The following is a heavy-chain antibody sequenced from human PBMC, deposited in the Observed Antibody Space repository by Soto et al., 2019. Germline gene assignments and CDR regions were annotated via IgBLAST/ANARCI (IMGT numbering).Heavy chain of an antibody. D-gene: IGHD6-19*01. V-gene: IGHV6-1*01. Sequence: SQTLSLTCAISGDSVSSNTAAWNWIRSSPSRGLEWLGRTYYRSNWRHDYAVSVKSRITVNPDTSKNHFSLQLNSVTPDDTAVYYCQRRVAGSGFDLWCQGHLVTVS. CDR3: QRRVAGSGFDL. J-gene: IGHJ4*02. CDR2: TYYRSNWRH. CDR1: GDSVSSNTAA.